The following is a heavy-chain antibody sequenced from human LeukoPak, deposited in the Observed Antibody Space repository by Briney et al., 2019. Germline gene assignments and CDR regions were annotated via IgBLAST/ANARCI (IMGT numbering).Heavy chain of an antibody. CDR2: IYPGDSDT. CDR3: ARGDNSGWYFFDY. D-gene: IGHD6-19*01. CDR1: GYSFTDHW. Sequence: PRESLKISCKASGYSFTDHWIGWVRQMPGKGLEWMGIIYPGDSDTRYSPSFQGQVTISADKSISTAYLQWSTLQAPDTAMYYCARGDNSGWYFFDYWGQGTLVTVSS. V-gene: IGHV5-51*01. J-gene: IGHJ4*02.